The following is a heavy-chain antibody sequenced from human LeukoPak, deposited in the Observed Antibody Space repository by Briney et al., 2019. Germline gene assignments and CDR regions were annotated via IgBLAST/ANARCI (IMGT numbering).Heavy chain of an antibody. J-gene: IGHJ4*02. Sequence: PSETLSLTCTVYGGSISSYYWSWIRQPPGKGLEWIGYIYYSGSTNYNPSLKSRVTISVDTSKNQFSLKLSSVTAADTAVYYCARLYPGGSHFDYWGQGTLVTVSS. CDR3: ARLYPGGSHFDY. V-gene: IGHV4-59*01. D-gene: IGHD3-16*01. CDR1: GGSISSYY. CDR2: IYYSGST.